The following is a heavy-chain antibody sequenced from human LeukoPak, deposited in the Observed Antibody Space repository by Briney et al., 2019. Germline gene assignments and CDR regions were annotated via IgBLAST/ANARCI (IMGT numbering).Heavy chain of an antibody. CDR2: ISGSGGST. V-gene: IGHV3-23*01. CDR1: GFTFSSHA. D-gene: IGHD3-22*01. J-gene: IGHJ4*02. Sequence: PGGSLRLSCAASGFTFSSHAMSWVRQAPGKGLAWVSAISGSGGSTYYADSVKGRFTISRDNSKNTLYLQMNSLRAEDTAVYYCAKDPYYYESSGYGDYWGQGTLVTDSS. CDR3: AKDPYYYESSGYGDY.